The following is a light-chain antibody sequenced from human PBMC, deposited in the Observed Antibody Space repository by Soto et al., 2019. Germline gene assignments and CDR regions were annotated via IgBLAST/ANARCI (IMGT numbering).Light chain of an antibody. CDR1: QSVSSN. V-gene: IGKV3-15*01. J-gene: IGKJ1*01. CDR2: GAS. CDR3: QEYNNWPWT. Sequence: EIVMTQSPATLSVSPGERATLSCRASQSVSSNLAWYQQKPGQAPILLIYGASTRYTGIPARFSGSGSGTEFTLTISSLQSEDVAVYYCQEYNNWPWTFGQGTKVEIK.